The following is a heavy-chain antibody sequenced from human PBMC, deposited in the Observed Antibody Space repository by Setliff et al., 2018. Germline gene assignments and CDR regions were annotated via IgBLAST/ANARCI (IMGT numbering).Heavy chain of an antibody. J-gene: IGHJ4*02. CDR1: GGSVSSTSHY. CDR2: TYYNGTT. V-gene: IGHV4-39*01. Sequence: SETLSLTCNVSGGSVSSTSHYWGWIRQPPGKGMEWIGSTYYNGTTYYNPSFKSRVTISVDTSKNQFSLRLTSVTAADTASYFCARQGGRLFDNWGQGTLVTVSS. CDR3: ARQGGRLFDN.